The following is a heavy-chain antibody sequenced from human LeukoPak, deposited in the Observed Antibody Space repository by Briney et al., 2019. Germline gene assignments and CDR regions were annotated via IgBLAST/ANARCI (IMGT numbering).Heavy chain of an antibody. CDR2: ISWNSGSI. CDR3: ARVRVYYDSSGYSQGMDV. J-gene: IGHJ6*02. V-gene: IGHV3-9*01. Sequence: PGGSLRLSCAASGFTFDDYAMHWVRQAPGKGLEWVSGISWNSGSIGYADSVKGRFTISRDNAKNSLYLQMNSLRAEDTAVYYCARVRVYYDSSGYSQGMDVWGQGTTVTVSS. CDR1: GFTFDDYA. D-gene: IGHD3-22*01.